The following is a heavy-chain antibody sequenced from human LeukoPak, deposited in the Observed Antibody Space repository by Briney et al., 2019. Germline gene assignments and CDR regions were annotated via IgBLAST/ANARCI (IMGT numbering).Heavy chain of an antibody. CDR1: GFTFSNAW. D-gene: IGHD6-19*01. V-gene: IGHV3-15*01. CDR3: TTLRQRGAVAVSY. CDR2: IKSKTDGGTT. J-gene: IGHJ4*02. Sequence: GGSLRLSCAASGFTFSNAWMSWVRQAPGKGLEWVGRIKSKTDGGTTDYAAPVKGRFTISRDDSKNTLYLQMNSLKTEDTAVYYCTTLRQRGAVAVSYWGQGTLVTVSS.